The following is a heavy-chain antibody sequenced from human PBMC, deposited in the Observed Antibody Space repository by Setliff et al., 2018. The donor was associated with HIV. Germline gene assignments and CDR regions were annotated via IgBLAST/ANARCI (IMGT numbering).Heavy chain of an antibody. D-gene: IGHD1-7*01. V-gene: IGHV3-74*01. Sequence: PGGSVRLSCAGSGFTLSSNWMHWVRQAPGEGLVWVSRTNEDGKTTNYADSVKGRFTISRDNAKNSLYLQMNTLRAEDTAVYYCAREGITGTTLHPYWGQGTLVTVSS. CDR3: AREGITGTTLHPY. CDR2: TNEDGKTT. CDR1: GFTLSSNW. J-gene: IGHJ4*02.